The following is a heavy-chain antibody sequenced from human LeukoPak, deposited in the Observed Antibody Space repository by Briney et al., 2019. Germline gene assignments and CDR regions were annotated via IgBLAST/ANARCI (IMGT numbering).Heavy chain of an antibody. J-gene: IGHJ4*02. Sequence: GGSLRLSCAASGSTFSNYAMNWVRQAPGKGLEWVSVISGSAGSTYYADSVKGRFTISRDNAKNTLYLQMNSLRAEDTAVYYCAKNLFTCNDVPHFDYWGQGTLVTVSS. CDR3: AKNLFTCNDVPHFDY. CDR2: ISGSAGST. V-gene: IGHV3-23*01. D-gene: IGHD1-1*01. CDR1: GSTFSNYA.